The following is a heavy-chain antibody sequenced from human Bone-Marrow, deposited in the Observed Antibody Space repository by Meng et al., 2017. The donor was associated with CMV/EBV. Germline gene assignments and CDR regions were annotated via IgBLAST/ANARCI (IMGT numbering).Heavy chain of an antibody. V-gene: IGHV4-34*01. CDR2: INHSGST. CDR1: GGSFSGYY. CDR3: ARGFPRILYAYYYYGMDV. J-gene: IGHJ6*02. D-gene: IGHD2-8*01. Sequence: SETLSLTCAVYGGSFSGYYWSWIRQPPGKGLEWIGEINHSGSTNYNPSLKSRVTISVDTSKNQFSLKLSSVTAADTAVYYCARGFPRILYAYYYYGMDVWGQGTTVTVSS.